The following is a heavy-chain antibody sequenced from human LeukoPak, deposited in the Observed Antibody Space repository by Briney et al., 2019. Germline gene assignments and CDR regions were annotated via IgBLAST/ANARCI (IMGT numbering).Heavy chain of an antibody. J-gene: IGHJ4*02. Sequence: GGSLRLSCAASGYTFSSYWMHWVRQAPGKGLVWVSLINSDGSTTSYADSVKGRFTISRDNAKNTLYLQMNSLRVEDTAVYYCARSALDYWGQGTLVTVSS. V-gene: IGHV3-74*01. CDR2: INSDGSTT. CDR3: ARSALDY. CDR1: GYTFSSYW. D-gene: IGHD3-3*02.